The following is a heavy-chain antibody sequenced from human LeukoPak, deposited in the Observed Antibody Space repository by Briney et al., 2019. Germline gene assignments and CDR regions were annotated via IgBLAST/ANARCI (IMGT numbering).Heavy chain of an antibody. CDR2: ISGDGGST. J-gene: IGHJ4*02. CDR1: GFIFDDYA. Sequence: GGSLRLSCAASGFIFDDYAMHWVRHAPGKGLECLSLISGDGGSTYYADSVKVRFTISRDNSKSSLYLQMNSLRTEDTALYYCASFSSIAARPFDYWGQGTLVTVSS. D-gene: IGHD6-6*01. V-gene: IGHV3-43*02. CDR3: ASFSSIAARPFDY.